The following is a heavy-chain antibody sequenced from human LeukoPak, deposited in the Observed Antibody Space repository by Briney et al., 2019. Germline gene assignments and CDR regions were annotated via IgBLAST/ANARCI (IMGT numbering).Heavy chain of an antibody. D-gene: IGHD6-13*01. CDR1: GGSISSSSYY. V-gene: IGHV4-39*07. CDR2: IYYSGST. Sequence: SETLSLTCTVSGGSISSSSYYWGWIRQPPGKGLEWIGSIYYSGSTNYNPSLKSRVTISVDTSKNQFSLKLSSVTAADTAVYYCAGGQQQVVPVDYWGQGTLVTVSS. CDR3: AGGQQQVVPVDY. J-gene: IGHJ4*02.